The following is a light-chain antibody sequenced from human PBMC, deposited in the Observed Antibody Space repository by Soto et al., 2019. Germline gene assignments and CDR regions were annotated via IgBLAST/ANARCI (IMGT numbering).Light chain of an antibody. CDR1: QSVSSNY. CDR3: QQYGSPSDT. CDR2: GAS. V-gene: IGKV3-20*01. Sequence: EIVLTQSPGTLSLSPGEIATLSCRASQSVSSNYLAWYQQKPGQAPRLLIYGASNRATGIPDRFSGSGSGTDFTLTISRLEPEDFAMYYCQQYGSPSDTFGQGAKLEIK. J-gene: IGKJ2*01.